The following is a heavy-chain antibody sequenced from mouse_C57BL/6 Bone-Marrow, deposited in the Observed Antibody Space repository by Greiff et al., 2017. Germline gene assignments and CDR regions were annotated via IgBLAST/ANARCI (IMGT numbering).Heavy chain of an antibody. CDR2: TYYSGTI. J-gene: IGHJ1*03. Sequence: EVHLVESGPGLVKPSQTVFLTCTVTGISITTGNYRWSWIRPFPGNKLEGKGYTYYSGTITYNPSLTSRTTITRDTPKNQFFLEMNSLTAEDTATYCCARYYSNYDGYFDVWGTGTTVTVSS. V-gene: IGHV3-5*01. D-gene: IGHD2-5*01. CDR3: ARYYSNYDGYFDV. CDR1: GISITTGNYR.